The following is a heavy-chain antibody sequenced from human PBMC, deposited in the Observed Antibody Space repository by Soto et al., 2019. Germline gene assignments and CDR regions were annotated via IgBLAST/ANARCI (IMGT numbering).Heavy chain of an antibody. CDR1: GYTITSYG. CDR2: ISAYNGNT. CDR3: ARARGIALAGTVYYFDY. Sequence: QVQLVQSGAEVKKPGASVKVSCKASGYTITSYGISWVRQAPGQGLEWMGWISAYNGNTNYAQKLQGRVTMTTDTSTSIAYMELRSLRSDDTAVYYCARARGIALAGTVYYFDYWGQGTLVTVSS. D-gene: IGHD6-19*01. J-gene: IGHJ4*02. V-gene: IGHV1-18*01.